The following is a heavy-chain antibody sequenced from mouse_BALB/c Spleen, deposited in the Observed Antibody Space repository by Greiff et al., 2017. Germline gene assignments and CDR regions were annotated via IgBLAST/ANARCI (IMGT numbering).Heavy chain of an antibody. J-gene: IGHJ4*01. CDR3: ASCGKRGVGCAMDD. D-gene: IGHD1-1*01. V-gene: IGHV1-4*01. CDR2: INPSSGYT. Sequence: VQLVESGAELARPGASVKMSCKASGYNFTSSTMHWVKQRPGQGLEWIGYINPSSGYTNYNQKFKDKATMTADKSSSTAYMQLSSLTSEDSAVYYCASCGKRGVGCAMDDWGEGTSVTVSS. CDR1: GYNFTSST.